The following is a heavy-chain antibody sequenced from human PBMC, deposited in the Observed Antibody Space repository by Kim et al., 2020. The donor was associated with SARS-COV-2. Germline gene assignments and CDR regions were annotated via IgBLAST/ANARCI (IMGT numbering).Heavy chain of an antibody. CDR2: IYYSGST. V-gene: IGHV4-59*01. J-gene: IGHJ5*02. CDR1: GGSISSYY. Sequence: SETLSLTCTVSGGSISSYYWSWIRQPPGKGLEWIGYIYYSGSTNYNPSLKSRVTISVDTSKNQFSLKLSSVTAADTAVYYCARANVDTAMPNYPWGQGTLVTVSS. D-gene: IGHD5-18*01. CDR3: ARANVDTAMPNYP.